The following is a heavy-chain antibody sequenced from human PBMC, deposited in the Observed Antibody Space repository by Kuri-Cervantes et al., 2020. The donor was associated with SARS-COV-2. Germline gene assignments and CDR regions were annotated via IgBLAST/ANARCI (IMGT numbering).Heavy chain of an antibody. CDR2: ISSSSSYI. Sequence: ETLSLTCAASGFTFSSYSMNWVRQAPGKGLEWVSSISSSSSYIYYADSVKGRFTISRHNSKNTLYLQMNSLRAEDTAVYYCASEAYSSGNRLISYAFDIWGQGTMVTVSS. D-gene: IGHD6-19*01. CDR1: GFTFSSYS. V-gene: IGHV3-21*04. J-gene: IGHJ3*02. CDR3: ASEAYSSGNRLISYAFDI.